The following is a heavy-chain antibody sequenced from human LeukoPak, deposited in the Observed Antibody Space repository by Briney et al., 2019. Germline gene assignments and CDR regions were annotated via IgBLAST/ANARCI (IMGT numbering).Heavy chain of an antibody. J-gene: IGHJ3*02. CDR3: ARVKETSRRHDAFDI. Sequence: PSETLSLTCAVYGVSLSGYYWSWIRQPPGKGLEWIGEINYSGSTNFNPSLKSRVTISADMSKNQFSLKLSSVTAADTAVYYCARVKETSRRHDAFDIWGQGTMVTVSS. V-gene: IGHV4-34*01. CDR2: INYSGST. CDR1: GVSLSGYY.